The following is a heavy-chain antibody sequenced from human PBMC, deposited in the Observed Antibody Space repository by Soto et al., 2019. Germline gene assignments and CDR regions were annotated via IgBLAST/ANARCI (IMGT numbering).Heavy chain of an antibody. D-gene: IGHD2-15*01. CDR2: ISWDGSVT. CDR3: AGTPGFHF. Sequence: GGSLRLSCAASGFTFSLHWMHWVRQAPGKGLVWVSRISWDGSVTDYADSVKGRFTISRDNAESTVYLQMSSLRAEDTAVYYCAGTPGFHFWGPGTLVTVSS. J-gene: IGHJ4*02. V-gene: IGHV3-74*01. CDR1: GFTFSLHW.